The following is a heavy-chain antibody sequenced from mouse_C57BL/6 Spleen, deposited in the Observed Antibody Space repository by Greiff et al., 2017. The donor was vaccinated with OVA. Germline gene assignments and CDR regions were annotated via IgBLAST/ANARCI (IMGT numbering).Heavy chain of an antibody. V-gene: IGHV1-52*01. CDR1: GYTFTSYW. CDR3: AREDGNYMGY. CDR2: IDPSDSET. Sequence: QVQLQQPGAELVRPGSSVKLSCKASGYTFTSYWMHWVKQRPIQGLEWIGNIDPSDSETHYNQKFKDKATLTVDKSSSTAYMQLSSLTSEDSAVYYCAREDGNYMGYWGQGTTLTVSS. D-gene: IGHD2-1*01. J-gene: IGHJ2*01.